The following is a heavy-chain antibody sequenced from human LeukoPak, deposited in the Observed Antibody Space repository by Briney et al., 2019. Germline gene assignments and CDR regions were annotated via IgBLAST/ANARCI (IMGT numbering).Heavy chain of an antibody. CDR3: ASGGVVRGLENGFDP. V-gene: IGHV4-59*01. Sequence: SETLSLTCTVSGGSISSYYWSWIRQPPGKGLEWIGYIYYSGSTNYNPSLKSRVTISVDTSKNQFSLKLSSVTAADTAVYYCASGGVVRGLENGFDPWGQGTLVTVSS. CDR2: IYYSGST. D-gene: IGHD3-10*01. CDR1: GGSISSYY. J-gene: IGHJ5*02.